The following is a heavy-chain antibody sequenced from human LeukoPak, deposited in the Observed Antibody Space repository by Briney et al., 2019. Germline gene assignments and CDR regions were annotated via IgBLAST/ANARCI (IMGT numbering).Heavy chain of an antibody. CDR2: IPYDGSNK. CDR1: GFTFSSYA. D-gene: IGHD3-3*01. V-gene: IGHV3-30-3*01. Sequence: GRSRRLSCAAFGFTFSSYAMRWVRQAPRKWREWGAVIPYDGSNKYYADSVKGRFTISRDNSKNTLYLQMNSLRAEDTAVYYCARVESGRFDPWGQGTLVTVSS. J-gene: IGHJ5*02. CDR3: ARVESGRFDP.